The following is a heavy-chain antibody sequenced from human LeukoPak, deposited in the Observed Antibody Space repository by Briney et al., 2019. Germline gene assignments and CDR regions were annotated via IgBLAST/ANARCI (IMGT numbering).Heavy chain of an antibody. Sequence: GGSLRLSCAASGFTFSDHYMDWVRQAPGKGVEGVGCTRKKGKSYTTEYAASVKVRFTISRDDSKNSLYLQMNSLKTEDTAVYYCARGPMVRGFYYYYGMDVWGKGTTVTVSS. V-gene: IGHV3-72*01. CDR2: TRKKGKSYTT. J-gene: IGHJ6*04. CDR1: GFTFSDHY. D-gene: IGHD3-10*01. CDR3: ARGPMVRGFYYYYGMDV.